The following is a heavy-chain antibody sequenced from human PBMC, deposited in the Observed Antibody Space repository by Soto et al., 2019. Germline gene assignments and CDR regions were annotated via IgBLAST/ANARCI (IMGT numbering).Heavy chain of an antibody. Sequence: QVQLVQSGAEVKKPGSSVKVSCKASGGTFSSYAISWVRQAPGQGLEWMGGIIPIFGTANYAQKFQGRVTITADESTSTAYMELSSLRSEDTVVYYCARDWGYCTNGVCYTGGDYYYYGMDVWGQGTTVTVSS. CDR3: ARDWGYCTNGVCYTGGDYYYYGMDV. CDR2: IIPIFGTA. J-gene: IGHJ6*02. D-gene: IGHD2-8*01. CDR1: GGTFSSYA. V-gene: IGHV1-69*01.